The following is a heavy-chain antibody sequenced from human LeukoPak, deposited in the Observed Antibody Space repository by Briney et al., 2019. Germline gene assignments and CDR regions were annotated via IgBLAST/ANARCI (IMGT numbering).Heavy chain of an antibody. Sequence: PGGSLRLSCAASGFTFSSYEMNWVRQAPGKGLEWVSYISSSGSTIYYADSVKGRFTISRDNAKNSLYLQMNSLRAEDTAVYYFGRLDGYNDYWGQGTLVTVSS. V-gene: IGHV3-48*03. J-gene: IGHJ4*02. CDR3: GRLDGYNDY. D-gene: IGHD5-24*01. CDR2: ISSSGSTI. CDR1: GFTFSSYE.